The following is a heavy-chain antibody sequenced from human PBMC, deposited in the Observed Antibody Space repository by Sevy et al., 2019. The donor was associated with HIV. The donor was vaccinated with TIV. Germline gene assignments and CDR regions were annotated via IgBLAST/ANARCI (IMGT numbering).Heavy chain of an antibody. CDR3: ARPFYYYDSSGYYPFDY. J-gene: IGHJ4*02. V-gene: IGHV3-21*01. Sequence: GGSLRLSCAASGFTFSSYSMNWVRQAPGKGLERVSSISSSSSYIYYADSVKGRFTISRDNAKNSLYLQMNSLRAEDTAVYYCARPFYYYDSSGYYPFDYWCQGTLVTVSS. CDR1: GFTFSSYS. D-gene: IGHD3-22*01. CDR2: ISSSSSYI.